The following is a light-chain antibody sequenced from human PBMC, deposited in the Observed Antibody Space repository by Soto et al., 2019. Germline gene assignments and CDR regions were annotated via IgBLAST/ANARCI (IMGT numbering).Light chain of an antibody. CDR2: DVS. V-gene: IGLV2-14*01. Sequence: QSVLTQPASVSGSPGQSITISCTGTSSDVGCYNYVSWYQQHPGKAPKLMIYDVSNRPSGVSNRFSGSKSGNTASLTISGLQAEDEADYYCSSYTSSSTYVVFGGGTKLPS. J-gene: IGLJ2*01. CDR3: SSYTSSSTYVV. CDR1: SSDVGCYNY.